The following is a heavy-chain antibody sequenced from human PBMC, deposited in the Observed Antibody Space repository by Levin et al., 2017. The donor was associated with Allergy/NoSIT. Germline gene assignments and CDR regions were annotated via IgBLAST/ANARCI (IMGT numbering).Heavy chain of an antibody. Sequence: SETLSLTCTVSGGSIGSYYWSWVRQPPGKGLEWIAYIYYSGSTNYNPSLKSRVTISVDTSKNQFSLKLSSVTAADTAVYYCVRDGEAQRAFDIWGQGTMVTVSS. CDR2: IYYSGST. J-gene: IGHJ3*02. CDR1: GGSIGSYY. D-gene: IGHD3-10*01. V-gene: IGHV4-59*01. CDR3: VRDGEAQRAFDI.